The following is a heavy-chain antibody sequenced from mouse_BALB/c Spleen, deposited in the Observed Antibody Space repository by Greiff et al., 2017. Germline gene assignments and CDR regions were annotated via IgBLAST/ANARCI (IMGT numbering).Heavy chain of an antibody. CDR1: GFNIKDYY. CDR2: IDPENGDT. CDR3: NAKYGNYERYAMDY. V-gene: IGHV14-4*02. D-gene: IGHD2-10*02. Sequence: VQLKESGAELVRSGASVKLSCTASGFNIKDYYMHWVKQRPEQGLEWIGWIDPENGDTEYAPKFQGKATMTADTSSNTAYLQLSSLTSEDTAVYYCNAKYGNYERYAMDYWGQGTSVTVSS. J-gene: IGHJ4*01.